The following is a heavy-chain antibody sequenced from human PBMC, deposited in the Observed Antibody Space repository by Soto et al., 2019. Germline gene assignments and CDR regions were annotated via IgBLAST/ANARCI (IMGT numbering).Heavy chain of an antibody. V-gene: IGHV3-33*01. J-gene: IGHJ4*02. CDR3: ARDPVANYYDSSGQDY. Sequence: QVQLVESGGGVVQPGRSLRLSCAASGFTFSSYGMHWVRQAPGKGLEWVAVIWYDGSNKYYADSVKGRFTISRDNSKNTLYLQMNSLRPEDTAVYYCARDPVANYYDSSGQDYWGQGTLVTVSS. D-gene: IGHD3-22*01. CDR1: GFTFSSYG. CDR2: IWYDGSNK.